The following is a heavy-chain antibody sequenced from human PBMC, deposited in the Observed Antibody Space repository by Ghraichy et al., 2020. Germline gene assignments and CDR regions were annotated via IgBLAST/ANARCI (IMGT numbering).Heavy chain of an antibody. CDR3: AREGNYFGSGSYSRYYNYYMDL. CDR2: INPSDGTI. D-gene: IGHD3-10*01. J-gene: IGHJ6*03. Sequence: ASVKVSCKSFGYTFTNYYMHWVRQAPGQGLEWMGMINPSDGTITNAKKFQGRVTMTWDTSTGTAHMELSSLRSEDTAIYFCAREGNYFGSGSYSRYYNYYMDLWGKGTTVTVSS. CDR1: GYTFTNYY. V-gene: IGHV1-46*01.